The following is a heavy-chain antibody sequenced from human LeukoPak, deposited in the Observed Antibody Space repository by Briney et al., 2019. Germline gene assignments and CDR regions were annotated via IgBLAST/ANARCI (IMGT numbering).Heavy chain of an antibody. CDR3: TTAMVVTAILYFQH. Sequence: GGSLRLSCAASGFTFTDYWMSWVRQAPWKGLEWVANIKRDGSEKYYVDSVNGRFTISRDNAKNSLYLQMNSLETEDTAVYYCTTAMVVTAILYFQHWGQGTLVTVSS. V-gene: IGHV3-7*03. J-gene: IGHJ1*01. D-gene: IGHD2-21*02. CDR2: IKRDGSEK. CDR1: GFTFTDYW.